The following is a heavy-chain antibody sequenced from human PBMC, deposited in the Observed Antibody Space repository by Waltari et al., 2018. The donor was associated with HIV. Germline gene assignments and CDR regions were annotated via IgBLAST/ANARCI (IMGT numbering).Heavy chain of an antibody. CDR3: ARCETVVTPFINKYLGLDV. Sequence: EVQLVESGGKLVQPGGSLRLSCLASGFTFSDSSMTRVRQGPGKGLGWVAYISATGTTIFYANSVKARFTVSRDNVENSLYLDMSSLRAEDTGDYYCARCETVVTPFINKYLGLDVWGPGTTVTVSS. D-gene: IGHD2-15*01. CDR1: GFTFSDSS. V-gene: IGHV3-48*01. CDR2: ISATGTTI. J-gene: IGHJ6*02.